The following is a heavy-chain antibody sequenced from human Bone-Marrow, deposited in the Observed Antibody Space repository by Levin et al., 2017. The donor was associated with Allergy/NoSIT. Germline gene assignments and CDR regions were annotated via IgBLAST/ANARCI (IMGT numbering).Heavy chain of an antibody. CDR3: ARDLSLEGLYYGMDV. J-gene: IGHJ6*02. CDR2: ISSSGRVQ. D-gene: IGHD1-1*01. V-gene: IGHV3-11*01. Sequence: PGGSLRLSCAASGFTFSDYYIHWIRQAPGKGLEWVSSISSSGRVQFYADSVKGRFTISRDNAKNVLYLQMNSLRAEDTAVYYCARDLSLEGLYYGMDVWGQGTTLSVS. CDR1: GFTFSDYY.